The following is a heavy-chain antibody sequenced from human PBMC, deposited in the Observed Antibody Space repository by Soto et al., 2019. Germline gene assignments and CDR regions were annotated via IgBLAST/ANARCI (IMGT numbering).Heavy chain of an antibody. CDR1: GYNFSSYA. Sequence: GAPLRLSCAASGYNFSSYAMSWVRQDPGKGLEWVSAISGIGGSTYYADSVKGRFTISRDNFKNTLHLQINSLRGEDTAVYYCLRQSLGSFSGSYVFDLWGQVALVTVSA. J-gene: IGHJ5*02. V-gene: IGHV3-23*01. D-gene: IGHD3-16*01. CDR2: ISGIGGST. CDR3: LRQSLGSFSGSYVFDL.